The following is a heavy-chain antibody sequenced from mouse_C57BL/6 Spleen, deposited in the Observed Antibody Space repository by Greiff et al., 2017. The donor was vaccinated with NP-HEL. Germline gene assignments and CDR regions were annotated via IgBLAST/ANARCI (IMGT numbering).Heavy chain of an antibody. CDR2: IWSGGST. CDR1: GFSLTSYG. J-gene: IGHJ4*01. CDR3: ARDWDSGGNAMDY. V-gene: IGHV2-2*01. Sequence: VQGVESGPGLVQPSQSLSITCTVSGFSLTSYGVHWVRQSPGKGLEWLGVIWSGGSTDYNAAFISRLSISKDNSKSQVFFKMNSLQADDTAIYYCARDWDSGGNAMDYWGQGTSVTVSS. D-gene: IGHD4-1*01.